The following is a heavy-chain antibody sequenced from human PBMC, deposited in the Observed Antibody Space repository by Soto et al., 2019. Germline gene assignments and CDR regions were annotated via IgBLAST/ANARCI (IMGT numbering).Heavy chain of an antibody. CDR2: INHSGST. CDR1: GGSFSDYY. V-gene: IGHV4-34*01. CDR3: ARLRIAARPKAPNYYYYGMDV. Sequence: SETLSLTCSVYGGSFSDYYWSWIRQPPGKGLEWIGEINHSGSTNYNPSLKSRVTMSVHTSKNQFSLKLSSVTAADTAMYYCARLRIAARPKAPNYYYYGMDVWGQGTTVTVSS. J-gene: IGHJ6*02. D-gene: IGHD6-6*01.